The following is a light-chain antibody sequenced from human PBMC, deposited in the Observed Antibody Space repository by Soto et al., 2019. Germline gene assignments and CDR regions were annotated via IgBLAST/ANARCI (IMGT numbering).Light chain of an antibody. J-gene: IGKJ1*01. Sequence: IQMTQSPSSLSASVGDSVTITCRASQGVRNYLNWYQHKPGKAPKLLIYGASRLQTGVPSRFSGSRSGTEFTLTISSLQPEDFASYYCLQDYGDSWTFGQGTKVDIK. V-gene: IGKV1-6*01. CDR1: QGVRNY. CDR2: GAS. CDR3: LQDYGDSWT.